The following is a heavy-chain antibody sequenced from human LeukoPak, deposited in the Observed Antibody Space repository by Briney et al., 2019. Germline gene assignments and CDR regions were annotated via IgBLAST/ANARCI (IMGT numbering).Heavy chain of an antibody. CDR1: GFTFTNYW. V-gene: IGHV3-7*01. Sequence: GGSLRLSCAASGFTFTNYWMSWVRQAPGKGLELVANIKQDRSEKYYVDSVKGRFTISRDNAKNSLYLQMNSLRAEDTAVYYCARLREIPVFGVVTKSASYFDYWGQGTLVTVSS. CDR2: IKQDRSEK. J-gene: IGHJ4*02. CDR3: ARLREIPVFGVVTKSASYFDY. D-gene: IGHD3-3*01.